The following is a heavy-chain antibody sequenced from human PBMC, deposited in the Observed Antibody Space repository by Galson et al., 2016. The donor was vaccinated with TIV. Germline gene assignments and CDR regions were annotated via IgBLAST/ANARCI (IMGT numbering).Heavy chain of an antibody. V-gene: IGHV4-39*01. J-gene: IGHJ4*02. CDR2: VYYVGST. Sequence: LSLTCTVSGDSINSGNYYWAWFRQPPGKRLEWIGSVYYVGSTYYNPSLKSRVTIFVDTSKTHFSLKVNPVTAADTALYYCARHTSDWDKRVDYWGQGILVTVSS. CDR1: GDSINSGNYY. CDR3: ARHTSDWDKRVDY. D-gene: IGHD1/OR15-1a*01.